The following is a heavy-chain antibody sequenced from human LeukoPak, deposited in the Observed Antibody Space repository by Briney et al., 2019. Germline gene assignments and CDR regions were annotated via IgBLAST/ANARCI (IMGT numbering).Heavy chain of an antibody. V-gene: IGHV4-59*01. D-gene: IGHD3-22*01. CDR2: IYYSGST. CDR1: GGSISSYY. CDR3: ARVQWDTSGYYLGY. J-gene: IGHJ4*02. Sequence: PSETLSLTCTVSGGSISSYYWSWIRQPPGKGLEWIGYIYYSGSTNYNPSLKSRVTISVDTSKNQFSLKLSSVTAADTAVYYCARVQWDTSGYYLGYWGQGTLLTVSS.